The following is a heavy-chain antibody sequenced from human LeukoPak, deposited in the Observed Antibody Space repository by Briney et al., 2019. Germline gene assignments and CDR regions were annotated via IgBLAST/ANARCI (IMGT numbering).Heavy chain of an antibody. CDR2: ISGSGGST. J-gene: IGHJ4*02. Sequence: GGSLRLSCAVSGFTFNNYAVSWVRQAPGKGLEWVSGISGSGGSTYYADSVKGRFTISRDNSKNTLYLQMNSLRAEDTAVYYCAKRSSIAFFDYWGQGTLVTVSS. D-gene: IGHD6-6*01. CDR1: GFTFNNYA. V-gene: IGHV3-23*01. CDR3: AKRSSIAFFDY.